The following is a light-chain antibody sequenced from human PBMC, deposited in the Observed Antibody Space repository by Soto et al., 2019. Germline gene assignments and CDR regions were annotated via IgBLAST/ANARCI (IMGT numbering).Light chain of an antibody. CDR3: MQARQTPVT. J-gene: IGKJ5*01. V-gene: IGKV2-28*01. Sequence: DIVMTQSPPSLPVTPGEPASFSCRSSQSLLHRNGYNYLDWYLQKPGQSPQLLIYLGSNRASGVPDRFSGSGSGTDFTLKISRVEAEDVGVYYCMQARQTPVTFGQGTRLEI. CDR1: QSLLHRNGYNY. CDR2: LGS.